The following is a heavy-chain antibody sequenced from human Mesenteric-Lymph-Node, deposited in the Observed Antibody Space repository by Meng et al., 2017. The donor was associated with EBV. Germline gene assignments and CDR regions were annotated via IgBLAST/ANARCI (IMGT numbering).Heavy chain of an antibody. CDR2: INAGNGNT. D-gene: IGHD1-7*01. CDR1: GDTFTNYA. V-gene: IGHV1-3*01. CDR3: AKSGSMWHSFDY. Sequence: QRVQSGVEWMKPGASVKYSCKDSGDTFTNYALNWVRQAPRQRLEWMGGINAGNGNTKYSQIFQGRVTITRDTSASTAYMELSGMRSEDTAVYYCAKSGSMWHSFDYWGQGTLVTVSS. J-gene: IGHJ4*02.